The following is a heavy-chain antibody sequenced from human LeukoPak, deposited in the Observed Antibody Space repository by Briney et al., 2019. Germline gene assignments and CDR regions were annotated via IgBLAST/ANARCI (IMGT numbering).Heavy chain of an antibody. D-gene: IGHD6-6*01. CDR1: GYTFNSFF. CDR2: INPNSGGV. Sequence: ASVKVSCKASGYTFNSFFIHWVRQAPGQGLEWMGLINPNSGGVNYAQTFQGRIALTRDTSATTVYMELTSLTSDDTAVYYCARGGVYSSSSADYWGLGTLVTVSS. J-gene: IGHJ4*02. V-gene: IGHV1-2*02. CDR3: ARGGVYSSSSADY.